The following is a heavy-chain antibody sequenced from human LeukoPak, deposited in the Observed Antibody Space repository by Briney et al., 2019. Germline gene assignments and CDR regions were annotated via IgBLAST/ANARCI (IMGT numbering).Heavy chain of an antibody. CDR2: ISWNSGSI. D-gene: IGHD3-9*01. V-gene: IGHV3-9*01. Sequence: GRSLRLSCAASGFTFDDYAMHWVRQAPGKGLGWVSGISWNSGSIGYADSVKGRFTISRDNAKNSLYLQMNSLRAEDTALYYCAKDIDILTGYLDYWGQGTLVTVSS. J-gene: IGHJ4*02. CDR3: AKDIDILTGYLDY. CDR1: GFTFDDYA.